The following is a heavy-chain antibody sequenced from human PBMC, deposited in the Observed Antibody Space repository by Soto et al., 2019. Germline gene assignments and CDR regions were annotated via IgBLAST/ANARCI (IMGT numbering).Heavy chain of an antibody. CDR2: IYHNGET. Sequence: QMQLQESGPGLVKPSETLSLICSVSGDSITAYYLSWLQQSPGKELEWIGYIYHNGETNYNPSLKSRVTISADTSKTQSSLRLSSVPAADTGVYYCARDKGGEFLKGSGMDVWGQGTTVIVSS. V-gene: IGHV4-59*01. CDR1: GDSITAYY. D-gene: IGHD3-10*01. J-gene: IGHJ6*02. CDR3: ARDKGGEFLKGSGMDV.